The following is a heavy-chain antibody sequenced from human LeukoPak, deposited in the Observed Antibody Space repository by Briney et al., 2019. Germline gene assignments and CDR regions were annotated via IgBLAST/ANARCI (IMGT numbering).Heavy chain of an antibody. CDR3: ARDKGPSCSSSSWCSGWFDP. Sequence: PSETLSLTCSVSGGSVSSGSYYWSWIRQPPGKGLEWIGYIYYSGSTNYNPSLKSRVTISVDTSKNQFSLKLTFVTAADTAVYYCARDKGPSCSSSSWCSGWFDPWGQGTLVTVSS. J-gene: IGHJ5*02. D-gene: IGHD6-13*01. CDR1: GGSVSSGSYY. CDR2: IYYSGST. V-gene: IGHV4-61*01.